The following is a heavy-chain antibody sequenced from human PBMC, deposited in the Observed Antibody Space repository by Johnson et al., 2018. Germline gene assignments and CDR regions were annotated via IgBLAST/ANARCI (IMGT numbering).Heavy chain of an antibody. J-gene: IGHJ6*03. Sequence: VRLVESGGGLVQPGGSLRLSCAASGFTVSSIYMSWVRQAPGKGLEWVSIIYSAGSTYYADSVKGRFTISRDNSKNTLYLQLSSLRAEDSAVYYCARERRDWIASSSYYYYMDVGGKGTTVTVSS. D-gene: IGHD2-21*01. CDR3: ARERRDWIASSSYYYYMDV. CDR1: GFTVSSIY. CDR2: IYSAGST. V-gene: IGHV3-66*02.